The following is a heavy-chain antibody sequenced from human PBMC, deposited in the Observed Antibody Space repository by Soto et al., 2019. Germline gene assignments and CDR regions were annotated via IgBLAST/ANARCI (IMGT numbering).Heavy chain of an antibody. D-gene: IGHD3-3*01. V-gene: IGHV5-10-1*01. Sequence: GETLKISCKGSGYSFTSYWISWVRQMPGKGLEWMGRIDPSDSYTNYSPSFQGHVTISADKSISTAYLQWSSLKASDTAMYYCARTSSSGVTTYYYYYYGMDVWGQGTTVTVSS. J-gene: IGHJ6*02. CDR3: ARTSSSGVTTYYYYYYGMDV. CDR1: GYSFTSYW. CDR2: IDPSDSYT.